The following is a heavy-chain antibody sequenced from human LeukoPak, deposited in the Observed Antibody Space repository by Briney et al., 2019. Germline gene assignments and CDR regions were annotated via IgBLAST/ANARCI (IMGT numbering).Heavy chain of an antibody. CDR3: ARLGAGEFPYYFDY. CDR1: GYIFTSYW. D-gene: IGHD3-10*01. CDR2: IYPGDSDT. V-gene: IGHV5-51*01. Sequence: GGALQISCKGSGYIFTSYWIGGGRQMPGKGLEGMGIIYPGDSDTRYSPSFQGQVTISADKSISTAYLQWSSLKASDTAMYYCARLGAGEFPYYFDYWGQGTLVTVSS. J-gene: IGHJ4*02.